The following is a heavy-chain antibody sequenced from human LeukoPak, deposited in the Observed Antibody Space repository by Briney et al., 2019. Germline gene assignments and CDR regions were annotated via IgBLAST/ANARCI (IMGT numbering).Heavy chain of an antibody. V-gene: IGHV6-1*01. Sequence: SQTLSLTCAISGDSVSSNSAAWNWIRQSASRGLEWLGRTYYRSKWYNDYAVSVKSRITINPDTSKNQFSLQLNSVTPEDTAVYYCARGEAYYYDSSGPSNWFDPWGQGTLVTVSS. CDR2: TYYRSKWYN. CDR3: ARGEAYYYDSSGPSNWFDP. D-gene: IGHD3-22*01. CDR1: GDSVSSNSAA. J-gene: IGHJ5*02.